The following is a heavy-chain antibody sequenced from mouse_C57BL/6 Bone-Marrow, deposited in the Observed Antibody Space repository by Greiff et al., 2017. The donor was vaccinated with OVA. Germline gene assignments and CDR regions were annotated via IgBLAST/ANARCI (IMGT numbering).Heavy chain of an antibody. CDR1: GFTFSDYY. V-gene: IGHV5-12*01. Sequence: DVMLVESGGGLVQPGGSLKLSCAASGFTFSDYYMYWVRQTPEKRLEWVAYISNGGGSTYYPDTVQGRFTISRDNAKNTLYLQRSRLKSEDTAMYYCARQGTGYWYVDVWGTGTTVTVSS. CDR3: ARQGTGYWYVDV. J-gene: IGHJ1*03. CDR2: ISNGGGST. D-gene: IGHD4-1*01.